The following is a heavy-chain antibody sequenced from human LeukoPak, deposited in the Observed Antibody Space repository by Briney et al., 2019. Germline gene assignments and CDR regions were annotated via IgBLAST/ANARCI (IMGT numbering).Heavy chain of an antibody. CDR3: ARDQGYCSRTNYCYYYYMDV. CDR1: GFTLSSYS. J-gene: IGHJ6*03. CDR2: ISTSSNTI. V-gene: IGHV3-48*04. D-gene: IGHD2-2*01. Sequence: GGSLRLSCAASGFTLSSYSINWVRQAPGKGLEWVSYISTSSNTIHYADSVKGRFTISGDNAKNSLYLQMNSLRAEDTAVYYCARDQGYCSRTNYCYYYYMDVWGKGTTVTVSS.